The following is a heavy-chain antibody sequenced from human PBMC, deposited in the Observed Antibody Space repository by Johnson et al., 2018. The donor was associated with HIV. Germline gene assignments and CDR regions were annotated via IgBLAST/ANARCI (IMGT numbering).Heavy chain of an antibody. CDR2: IGTAGET. Sequence: VQLVESGGGLVQPGGSLRLSCAASGFTFSSYDMHWVRQATGKGLEWVSAIGTAGETYYPGSVKGRFTISRENDKNSLYLQMNSLRAGDTAVYYCARDGGMTTVTRGAFDIWGQGTMVTVSS. CDR3: ARDGGMTTVTRGAFDI. J-gene: IGHJ3*02. V-gene: IGHV3-13*01. CDR1: GFTFSSYD. D-gene: IGHD4-17*01.